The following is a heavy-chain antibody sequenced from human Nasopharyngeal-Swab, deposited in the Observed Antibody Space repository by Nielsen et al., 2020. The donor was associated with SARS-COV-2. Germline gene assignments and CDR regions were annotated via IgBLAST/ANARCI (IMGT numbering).Heavy chain of an antibody. CDR1: GFTFSSYG. D-gene: IGHD1-1*01. CDR3: AKDSERLVPGYYFDY. CDR2: ISYDGSNK. J-gene: IGHJ4*02. V-gene: IGHV3-30*18. Sequence: GGSLRLSCAASGFTFSSYGMHWVRQAPGKGLEWVAVISYDGSNKYYADSVKGRFTISRDNSKNTLYLQMNSLRAEDTAVYYCAKDSERLVPGYYFDYWGQGTLVTVSS.